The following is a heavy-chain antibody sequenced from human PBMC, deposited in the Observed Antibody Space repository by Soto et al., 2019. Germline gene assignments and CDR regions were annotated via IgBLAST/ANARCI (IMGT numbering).Heavy chain of an antibody. CDR2: IYYSGST. V-gene: IGHV4-59*01. D-gene: IGHD6-13*01. J-gene: IGHJ4*02. Sequence: QVQLQESGPGLVKPSETLSLTCTVSGGSISSYYWSWIRQPPGKGLEWIGYIYYSGSTNYNPSLKSRVTISVDTSKNQFSLKLSSVTAAGTAVYYCARDSSSWYYFDYWGQGTLVTVSS. CDR3: ARDSSSWYYFDY. CDR1: GGSISSYY.